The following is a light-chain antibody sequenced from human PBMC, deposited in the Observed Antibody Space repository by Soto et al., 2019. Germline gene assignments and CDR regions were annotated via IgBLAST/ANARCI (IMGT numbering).Light chain of an antibody. CDR1: QSISSW. J-gene: IGKJ1*01. V-gene: IGKV1-5*03. CDR2: KAS. CDR3: QQYNSFWT. Sequence: IQVTQAPSTLSASLGDKGTSTCRARQSISSWLAWYQQKPGKAPKLLIYKASSLESGVPSRFSGSGSGTEFTLTISSLQPDDFATYYCQQYNSFWTFGQGTKVDIK.